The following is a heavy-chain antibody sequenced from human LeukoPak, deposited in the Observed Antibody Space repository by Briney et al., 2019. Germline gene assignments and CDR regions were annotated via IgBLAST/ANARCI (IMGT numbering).Heavy chain of an antibody. J-gene: IGHJ3*02. CDR3: ATNRVGTYDRPFDI. V-gene: IGHV4-59*08. Sequence: PSETLSLTCIVSGGSINSHYWSWIRQPPGKGLEWIGDIHYTGTTKYNPSVKSRVTISIDTPKNQFSLELSSVTATDTAVYFCATNRVGTYDRPFDIWGQGTMVTVSS. CDR1: GGSINSHY. D-gene: IGHD1-26*01. CDR2: IHYTGTT.